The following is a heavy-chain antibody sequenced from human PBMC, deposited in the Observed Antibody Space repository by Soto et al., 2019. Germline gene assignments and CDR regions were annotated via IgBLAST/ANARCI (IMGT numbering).Heavy chain of an antibody. D-gene: IGHD1-1*01. CDR2: VYDSGNT. CDR3: ATGTWSFHQ. Sequence: PSETLSLTCSVSGGSLSDGDYFWSWIRQPPGKGLEWIGNVYDSGNTNYNPSLKSRVSISIDTSKNQFSLKLISMTAADTAVYFCATGTWSFHQWGQGTLVTVSS. CDR1: GGSLSDGDYF. J-gene: IGHJ1*01. V-gene: IGHV4-61*08.